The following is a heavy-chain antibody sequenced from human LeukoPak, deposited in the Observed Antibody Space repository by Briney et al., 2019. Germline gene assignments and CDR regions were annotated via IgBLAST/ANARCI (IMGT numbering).Heavy chain of an antibody. D-gene: IGHD3-22*01. CDR3: ARGLYYYDSSGYPD. V-gene: IGHV3-30*02. CDR2: IRYDGTNE. CDR1: GFTFSNYG. Sequence: GGSLRLSCAASGFTFSNYGMHWVRQAPGKGLEWVAFIRYDGTNEYYADSVKGRFTISRDNSKNTLYLQMNSLRTEDTAVYYCARGLYYYDSSGYPDWGQGTLVTVSS. J-gene: IGHJ4*02.